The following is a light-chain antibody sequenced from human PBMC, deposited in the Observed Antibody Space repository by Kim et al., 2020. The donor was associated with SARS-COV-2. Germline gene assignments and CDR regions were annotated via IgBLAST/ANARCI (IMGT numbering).Light chain of an antibody. CDR2: WAS. J-gene: IGKJ2*01. Sequence: SATINCKSSQTILYKSNNENYLAWYQQKPGQPPKLLIYWASTRESGVPDRFSGSGSGTDFTLTISSLQAEDVAVYYCQQYYDAPYTFGQGTKLEI. CDR3: QQYYDAPYT. V-gene: IGKV4-1*01. CDR1: QTILYKSNNENY.